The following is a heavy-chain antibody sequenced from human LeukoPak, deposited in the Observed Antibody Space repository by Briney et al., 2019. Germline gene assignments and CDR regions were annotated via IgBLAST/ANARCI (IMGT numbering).Heavy chain of an antibody. D-gene: IGHD3-9*01. CDR3: AKTARLRYFEY. Sequence: SETLSLTCTVSGGSISSSTSYWAWIRQPPGKGLEWIGSMFYGGTSYYNPFLKSRVTIPVDTSKNQFSLKLTSVTAADTAVYYCAKTARLRYFEYWGQGTLVTVSS. CDR1: GGSISSSTSY. J-gene: IGHJ4*02. V-gene: IGHV4-39*07. CDR2: MFYGGTS.